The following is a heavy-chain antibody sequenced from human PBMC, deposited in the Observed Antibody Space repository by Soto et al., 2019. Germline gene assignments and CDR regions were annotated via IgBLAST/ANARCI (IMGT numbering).Heavy chain of an antibody. Sequence: QVQLVQSGAEVQKPGASVKVSCKASGYTFPSYGISWVRQAPGQGLEWMGWISDYNGNTNYAQKLQGRVTMTTGTSTSTAYMELRSLRSDDTAVYYCARDAGYCSGGSCYFGWVYWGQGTLVTVSS. CDR2: ISDYNGNT. V-gene: IGHV1-18*01. CDR3: ARDAGYCSGGSCYFGWVY. CDR1: GYTFPSYG. D-gene: IGHD2-15*01. J-gene: IGHJ4*02.